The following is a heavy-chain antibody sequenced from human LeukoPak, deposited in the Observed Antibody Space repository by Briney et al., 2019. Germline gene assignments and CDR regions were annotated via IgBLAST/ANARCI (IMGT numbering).Heavy chain of an antibody. Sequence: KPGGSLRLSCAASGFTFSPYSMNWVRQAPGKGLEWVAYISSSSRFIYYADSVKGRFIISRDSANNSLHLQMNSLRVEDTAVYFCARDPGVPAAPLDYWGQGTLVAVSP. CDR1: GFTFSPYS. CDR2: ISSSSRFI. V-gene: IGHV3-21*01. CDR3: ARDPGVPAAPLDY. D-gene: IGHD2-2*01. J-gene: IGHJ4*02.